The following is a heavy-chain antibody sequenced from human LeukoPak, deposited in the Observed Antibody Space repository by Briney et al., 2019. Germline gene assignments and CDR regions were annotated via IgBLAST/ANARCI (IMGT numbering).Heavy chain of an antibody. Sequence: PGGSLRLSCAASGFTFSYYWMSWVRQAPGKGLEWVANIKQDGSEKYYVDSVKGRFTISRDNAKSSLYLQMNSLRAEDTALYYCARPGGSGWSFDCWGQGTLVTVSS. J-gene: IGHJ4*02. V-gene: IGHV3-7*04. CDR1: GFTFSYYW. CDR2: IKQDGSEK. D-gene: IGHD6-19*01. CDR3: ARPGGSGWSFDC.